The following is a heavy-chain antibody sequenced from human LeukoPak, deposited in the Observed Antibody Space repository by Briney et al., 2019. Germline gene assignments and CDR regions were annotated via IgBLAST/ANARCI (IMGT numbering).Heavy chain of an antibody. D-gene: IGHD3-22*01. Sequence: PGGSLTLSCAASGFTFSDYYMSWIRQAPGKGLEWVSYISSSGSTISHADSVKGRFTISRDNAKNSLYLQMNSLRAEDTAVYYCASGAKNYDSSGYYDQYDYWGQGTLVTVSS. J-gene: IGHJ4*02. CDR2: ISSSGSTI. V-gene: IGHV3-11*04. CDR1: GFTFSDYY. CDR3: ASGAKNYDSSGYYDQYDY.